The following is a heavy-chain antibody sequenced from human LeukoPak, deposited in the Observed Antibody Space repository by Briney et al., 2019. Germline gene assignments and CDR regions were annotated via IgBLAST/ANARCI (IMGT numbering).Heavy chain of an antibody. CDR2: INKDGSVT. J-gene: IGHJ4*02. D-gene: IGHD1-26*01. V-gene: IGHV3-74*01. Sequence: GGSLRLSLAASGFTFRRSWIHWVRQAPGKGPVWVSRINKDGSVTDYTESVKGRFSISRDNAKSTLYVQMKSLRVEDTAIYYCVKVRGRARVGYFDYWGEGTLVTVSS. CDR3: VKVRGRARVGYFDY. CDR1: GFTFRRSW.